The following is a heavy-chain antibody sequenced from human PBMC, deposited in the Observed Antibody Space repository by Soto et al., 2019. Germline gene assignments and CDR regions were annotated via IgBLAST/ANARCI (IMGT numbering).Heavy chain of an antibody. CDR3: ARDRRGDITIFGVVIRGLYYYYGMDV. D-gene: IGHD3-3*01. Sequence: QVQLVQSGAEVKKPGASVKVSCKASGYTFTSYGISWVRQAPGQGLEWMGWISAYNGNTNYAQKLQGRVTMTTDTSTSTAYMELRSLRSDDTAVYYCARDRRGDITIFGVVIRGLYYYYGMDVWGQGTTVTVSS. CDR1: GYTFTSYG. V-gene: IGHV1-18*01. CDR2: ISAYNGNT. J-gene: IGHJ6*02.